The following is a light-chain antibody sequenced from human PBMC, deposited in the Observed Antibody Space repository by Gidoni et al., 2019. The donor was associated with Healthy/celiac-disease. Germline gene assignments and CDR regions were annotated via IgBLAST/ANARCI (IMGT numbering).Light chain of an antibody. CDR2: GAS. Sequence: EIVLTQSPGTLSLSPGERATLSCRASQSVSSSYLAWYQQKPGQAPRLLIYGASSRATGIPDRFSGSGSGTDFTLTISRLEPEDFAVYYCQQYGSLRGWTFXXXTKVEIK. V-gene: IGKV3-20*01. CDR3: QQYGSLRGWT. CDR1: QSVSSSY. J-gene: IGKJ1*01.